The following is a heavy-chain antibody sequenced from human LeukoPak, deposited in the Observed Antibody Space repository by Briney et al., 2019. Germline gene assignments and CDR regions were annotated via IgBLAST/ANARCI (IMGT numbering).Heavy chain of an antibody. J-gene: IGHJ4*02. CDR1: GFTFSSYA. Sequence: GESLRLSCAASGFTFSSYAMSWVRQAPGKGLEWGSGISSSGDNTYYADSVKGRFPISRDNSKNTLYLQMNHLRAEDTAIYYCAKDQKWGQWLETYFDYWGQGTLVTVSS. CDR3: AKDQKWGQWLETYFDY. V-gene: IGHV3-23*01. D-gene: IGHD6-19*01. CDR2: ISSSGDNT.